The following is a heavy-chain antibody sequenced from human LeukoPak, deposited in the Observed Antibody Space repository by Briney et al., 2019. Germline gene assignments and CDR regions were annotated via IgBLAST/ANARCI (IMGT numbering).Heavy chain of an antibody. D-gene: IGHD3-22*01. J-gene: IGHJ6*02. Sequence: ASVKVSCKASGYTFTSYDMHWVRQAPGQGLEWMGIINPSGDSTSYAQKFQGRVTMTRDTSTSTVYMELSSLRSEDTAVYYCARSSGYLYGMDVWGQGTTVTVSS. CDR2: INPSGDST. V-gene: IGHV1-46*01. CDR1: GYTFTSYD. CDR3: ARSSGYLYGMDV.